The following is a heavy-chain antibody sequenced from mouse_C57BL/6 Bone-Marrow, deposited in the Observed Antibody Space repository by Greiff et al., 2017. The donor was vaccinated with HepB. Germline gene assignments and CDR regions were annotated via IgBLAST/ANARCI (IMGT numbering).Heavy chain of an antibody. CDR3: ARERTGHFDY. CDR2: IYPSDSET. D-gene: IGHD4-1*01. Sequence: VQLQQPGAELVRPGSSVKLSCKASGYTFTSYWMDWVKQRPGQGLEWIGNIYPSDSETHYNQKFKDKATLTVDKSSSTAYMQLSSLTSEDSAVYYCARERTGHFDYWGQGTTLTVSS. CDR1: GYTFTSYW. V-gene: IGHV1-61*01. J-gene: IGHJ2*01.